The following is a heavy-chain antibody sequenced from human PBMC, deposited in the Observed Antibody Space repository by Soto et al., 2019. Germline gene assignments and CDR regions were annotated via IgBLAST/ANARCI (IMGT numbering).Heavy chain of an antibody. Sequence: LSLTCAVYGGSFSGYYWSWIRQPPGKGLEWIGEINHSGSTNYNPSLKSRVTISVDTSKNQFSLKLSSVTAADTAGYYCARKRASLYRSGCSHFDYWGQGTLVTVSS. CDR1: GGSFSGYY. CDR3: ARKRASLYRSGCSHFDY. CDR2: INHSGST. J-gene: IGHJ4*02. V-gene: IGHV4-34*01. D-gene: IGHD6-19*01.